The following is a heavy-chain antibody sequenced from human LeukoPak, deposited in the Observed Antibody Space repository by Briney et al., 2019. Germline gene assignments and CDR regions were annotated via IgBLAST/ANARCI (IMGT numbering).Heavy chain of an antibody. CDR1: GYSISSGYY. V-gene: IGHV4-38-2*02. CDR2: ISSSGST. D-gene: IGHD3-22*01. CDR3: ARGPYSYDSSGAFDI. J-gene: IGHJ3*02. Sequence: SETLSLTCTVSGYSISSGYYWSWIRQPAGKGLEWIGRISSSGSTNYNPSLKSRVTISVDTSKNQFSLKLSSVTAADTAVYFCARGPYSYDSSGAFDIWGQGTMVIVSS.